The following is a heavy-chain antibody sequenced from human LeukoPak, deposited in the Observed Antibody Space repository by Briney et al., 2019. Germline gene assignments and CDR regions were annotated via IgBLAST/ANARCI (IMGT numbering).Heavy chain of an antibody. CDR3: ARDLNLVGATRAGATGPFDY. J-gene: IGHJ4*02. D-gene: IGHD1-26*01. Sequence: AASVKVSCKASGYTFTSYGISWVRQAPGQGLEWMGWISAYNGNTNYAQKLQGRATMTTDTSTSTAYMELRSLRSDDTAVYYCARDLNLVGATRAGATGPFDYWGQGTLVTVSS. CDR2: ISAYNGNT. CDR1: GYTFTSYG. V-gene: IGHV1-18*01.